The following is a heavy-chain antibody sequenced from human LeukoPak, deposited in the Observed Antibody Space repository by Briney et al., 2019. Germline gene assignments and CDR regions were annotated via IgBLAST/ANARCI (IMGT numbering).Heavy chain of an antibody. J-gene: IGHJ4*02. D-gene: IGHD3-10*01. CDR3: AKDLSRYRYYDSGSYQGFDY. V-gene: IGHV3-23*01. Sequence: GGSLRLSCASSVFTFTSYAMSWVRLASGKGREWVSAISGSSGTTYYADYVKGGFTSSRDNSKKMVSMQMNSLRAEDTAVYYCAKDLSRYRYYDSGSYQGFDYWGQGTLVTVSS. CDR2: ISGSSGTT. CDR1: VFTFTSYA.